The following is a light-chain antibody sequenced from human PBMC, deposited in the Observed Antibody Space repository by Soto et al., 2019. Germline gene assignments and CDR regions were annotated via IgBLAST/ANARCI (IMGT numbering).Light chain of an antibody. Sequence: QSVLTQPPSASGTPGQRVTISCAGSSSNIGKNYVYWYQQLPGRAPKLLIYRNTQRPSGVPDQFSGSKSGTSAPLAISGLRYEDEDDYYCSVWDANLSAWVFGGGTKVTVL. V-gene: IGLV1-47*01. CDR2: RNT. CDR1: SSNIGKNY. CDR3: SVWDANLSAWV. J-gene: IGLJ3*02.